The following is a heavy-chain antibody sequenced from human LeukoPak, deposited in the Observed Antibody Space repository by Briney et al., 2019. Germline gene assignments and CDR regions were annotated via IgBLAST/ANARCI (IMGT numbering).Heavy chain of an antibody. CDR3: AKVRALQPSGYNSDY. D-gene: IGHD5-24*01. CDR1: GFTFSSYA. CDR2: ISGSGGST. Sequence: GGSLRLSCAASGFTFSSYAVSWVRQAPGKGLEWVSAISGSGGSTYYADSVKGRFTISRDNSKNTLYLQMNSLRAEDTAVYYCAKVRALQPSGYNSDYWGQGTLVTVSS. J-gene: IGHJ4*02. V-gene: IGHV3-23*01.